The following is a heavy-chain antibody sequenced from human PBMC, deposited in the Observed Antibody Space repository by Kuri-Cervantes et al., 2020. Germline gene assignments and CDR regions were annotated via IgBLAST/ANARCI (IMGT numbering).Heavy chain of an antibody. D-gene: IGHD3-10*01. CDR3: ARELIYDSENYYKGLDY. Sequence: ASVKVSCKASGYTFTGYYMHWVRQAPGQGLEWMGRMNPISGNTDYAQKFQGRVTMTRNNSINTAYMELSSLRSEDTAMYYCARELIYDSENYYKGLDYWAQGTLVTVSS. V-gene: IGHV1-8*02. CDR1: GYTFTGYY. J-gene: IGHJ4*02. CDR2: MNPISGNT.